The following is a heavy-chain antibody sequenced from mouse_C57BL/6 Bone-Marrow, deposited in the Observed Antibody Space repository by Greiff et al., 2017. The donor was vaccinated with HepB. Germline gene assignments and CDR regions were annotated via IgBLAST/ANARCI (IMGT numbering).Heavy chain of an antibody. CDR3: ARNGPPYGSSYFDY. CDR2: ISSGSSTI. CDR1: GFTFSDYG. J-gene: IGHJ2*01. V-gene: IGHV5-17*01. Sequence: EVQLQESGGGLVKPGGSLKLSCAASGFTFSDYGMHWVRQAPEKGLEWVAYISSGSSTIYYADTVKGRFTISRDNAKNTLFLQMTSLRSEDTAMYYCARNGPPYGSSYFDYWGQGTTLTVSS. D-gene: IGHD1-1*01.